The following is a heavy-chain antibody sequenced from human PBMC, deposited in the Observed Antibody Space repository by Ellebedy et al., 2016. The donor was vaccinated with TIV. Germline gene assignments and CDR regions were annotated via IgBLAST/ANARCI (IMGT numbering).Heavy chain of an antibody. CDR3: ARDQWLGRAYYFDS. CDR1: GFTFSRYA. V-gene: IGHV3-30-3*01. Sequence: GESLKISCAASGFTFSRYAMHWVRQAPGKGLEWVAVVSYDGSNTYYADSVKGRFTISRDNSNNTLFLQMNSLRVGDTAVYYCARDQWLGRAYYFDSWGQGTLVTVSS. D-gene: IGHD6-19*01. CDR2: VSYDGSNT. J-gene: IGHJ4*02.